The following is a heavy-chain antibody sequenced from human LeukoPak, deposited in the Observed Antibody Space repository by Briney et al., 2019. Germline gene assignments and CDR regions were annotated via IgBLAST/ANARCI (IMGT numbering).Heavy chain of an antibody. V-gene: IGHV1-2*02. CDR2: INVNGGGS. J-gene: IGHJ6*02. CDR1: GYTFTGYY. Sequence: GAAAKVSCKASGYTFTGYYIHWVRQAPGQGLEWMGWINVNGGGSNYVQKFPGRVTMTRDTSISTAYMELSRLRSDDTAVYYCARDPHSSSWYLAMDVWGQGTTDTLPS. CDR3: ARDPHSSSWYLAMDV. D-gene: IGHD6-13*01.